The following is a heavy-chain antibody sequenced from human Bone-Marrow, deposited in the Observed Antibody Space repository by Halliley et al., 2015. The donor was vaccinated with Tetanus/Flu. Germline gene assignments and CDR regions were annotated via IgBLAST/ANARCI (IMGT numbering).Heavy chain of an antibody. V-gene: IGHV3-23*01. Sequence: SGGDVPIHYADSVKGRFTISRDNSKNTVFLEMKSLRVEDTAVYYCAKWTVPPSGVFPVPFGYWGQGTRVTVSS. D-gene: IGHD3-10*01. J-gene: IGHJ4*02. CDR3: AKWTVPPSGVFPVPFGY. CDR2: SGGDVPI.